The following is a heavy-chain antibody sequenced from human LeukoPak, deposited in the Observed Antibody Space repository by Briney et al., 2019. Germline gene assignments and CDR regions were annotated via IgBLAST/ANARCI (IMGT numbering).Heavy chain of an antibody. CDR1: GGSFSGYY. Sequence: SGTLSLTCAVYGGSFSGYYWSWIRQPPGKGLEWIGEINHSGSTNYNPSLKTRVTTSVDTSKNQFSLKLSSVTAAATAVYYCARGGGSYHSAYDYWGQGTLVTVSS. CDR3: ARGGGSYHSAYDY. CDR2: INHSGST. V-gene: IGHV4-34*01. J-gene: IGHJ4*02. D-gene: IGHD1-26*01.